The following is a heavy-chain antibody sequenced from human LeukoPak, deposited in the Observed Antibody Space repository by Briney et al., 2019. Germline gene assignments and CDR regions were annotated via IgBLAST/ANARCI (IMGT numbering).Heavy chain of an antibody. D-gene: IGHD3-16*01. CDR1: GFTLSSFY. Sequence: GGSLRLSWATSGFTLSSFYMHWVRQRPAKGLVWVSRINSDGTDTKYADSAKGRFTISRDNTKNTVYLQMNNLGAEDTAVYYRARGAWGYSVHFDNWGQGALVTVSS. CDR3: ARGAWGYSVHFDN. V-gene: IGHV3-74*03. J-gene: IGHJ4*02. CDR2: INSDGTDT.